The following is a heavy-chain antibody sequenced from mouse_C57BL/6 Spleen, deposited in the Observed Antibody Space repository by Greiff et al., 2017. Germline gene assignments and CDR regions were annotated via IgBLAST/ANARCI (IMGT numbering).Heavy chain of an antibody. CDR2: FYPGSGSI. CDR1: GYTLTEYT. CDR3: ARHERDYYGSRGYAMDY. V-gene: IGHV1-62-2*01. Sequence: QVQLQQSGAELVKPGASVKLSCKASGYTLTEYTIHWVKQRSGQGLAWIGWFYPGSGSIKYNEKFKDKATLTADKSSSTVYMELSRLTSEDSAVYFCARHERDYYGSRGYAMDYGGQGTSVTVSS. J-gene: IGHJ4*01. D-gene: IGHD1-1*01.